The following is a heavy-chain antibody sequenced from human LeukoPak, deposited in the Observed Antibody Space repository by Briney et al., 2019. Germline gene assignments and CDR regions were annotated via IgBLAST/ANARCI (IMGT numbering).Heavy chain of an antibody. CDR2: INPNNSNA. J-gene: IGHJ4*02. CDR3: ARGTADY. D-gene: IGHD1-1*01. Sequence: ASVKVSCRASGYTFTGYYIHWVRQAPGQGLEWMAWINPNNSNANYAQNFQDRVTMTRDTSISTAYMELSRLRSDDTAVYYCARGTADYWGQGTLVTVSS. CDR1: GYTFTGYY. V-gene: IGHV1-2*02.